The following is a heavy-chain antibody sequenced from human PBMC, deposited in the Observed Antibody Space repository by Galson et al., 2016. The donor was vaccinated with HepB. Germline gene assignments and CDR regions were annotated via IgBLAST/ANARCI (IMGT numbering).Heavy chain of an antibody. CDR2: ISSRANNS. CDR1: GFTFRNYA. D-gene: IGHD6-19*01. Sequence: SLRLSCAASGFTFRNYAMSWVRQAPGKGLEWVSAISSRANNSYYADSVKGRFTISRDNSKNTVSLQMNSLKTEDTAVYYCAKGWKQWLVSFGYQGNDAFDIWGQGTMVTVSS. CDR3: AKGWKQWLVSFGYQGNDAFDI. J-gene: IGHJ3*02. V-gene: IGHV3-23*01.